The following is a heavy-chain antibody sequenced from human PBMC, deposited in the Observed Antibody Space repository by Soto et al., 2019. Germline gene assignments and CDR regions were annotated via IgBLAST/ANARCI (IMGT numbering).Heavy chain of an antibody. CDR3: ARDQDIVVVPAANLYDY. CDR1: GFTFSSYA. Sequence: GGSLRLSCAASGFTFSSYAMHWVRQAPGKGREWLAVISYDGSNKYYADSVKGRFTISIDNSKNTLYLQMNRLRAEDTAVYYCARDQDIVVVPAANLYDYWGQGTLVTVSS. CDR2: ISYDGSNK. D-gene: IGHD2-2*01. V-gene: IGHV3-30-3*01. J-gene: IGHJ4*02.